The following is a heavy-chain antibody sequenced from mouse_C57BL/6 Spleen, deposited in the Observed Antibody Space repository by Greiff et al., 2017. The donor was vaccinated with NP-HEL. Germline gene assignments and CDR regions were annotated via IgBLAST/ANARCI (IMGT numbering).Heavy chain of an antibody. Sequence: EVKLVESGGGLVKPGGSLKLSCAASGFTFSDYGMHWVRQAPEKGLEWVAYISSGSSTIYYADTVKGRFTISRGNAKNTLFLQMTSLRSEDTAMYYCAREYYEVYFDYWGQGTTLTVSS. CDR1: GFTFSDYG. V-gene: IGHV5-17*01. J-gene: IGHJ2*01. CDR3: AREYYEVYFDY. D-gene: IGHD1-1*01. CDR2: ISSGSSTI.